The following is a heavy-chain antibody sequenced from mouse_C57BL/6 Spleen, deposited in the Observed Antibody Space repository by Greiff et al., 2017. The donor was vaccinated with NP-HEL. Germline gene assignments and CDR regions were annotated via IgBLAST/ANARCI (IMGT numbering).Heavy chain of an antibody. J-gene: IGHJ3*01. CDR2: IYPGSGST. Sequence: VQLQQSGAELVKPGASVKMSCKASGYTFTSYWITWVKQRPGQGLEWIGDIYPGSGSTNYNEKFKSKATLTVDTSSSTAYMQLSSLTSEDSAVYYCARRGDGYYGWFAYWGQGTLVTVSA. D-gene: IGHD2-3*01. V-gene: IGHV1-55*01. CDR1: GYTFTSYW. CDR3: ARRGDGYYGWFAY.